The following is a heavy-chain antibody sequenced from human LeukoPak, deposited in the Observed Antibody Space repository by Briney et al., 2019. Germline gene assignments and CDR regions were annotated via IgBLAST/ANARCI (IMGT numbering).Heavy chain of an antibody. CDR3: ARDGGWGSLDY. J-gene: IGHJ4*02. D-gene: IGHD6-19*01. CDR1: GFAFSSYW. Sequence: PGGSLRLSCAASGFAFSSYWMSWARQAPGKGLEWVANIKQDGSEKYYVDSVKGRFTISRDNAKNSLYLQMNSLRAEDTAVYYCARDGGWGSLDYWGQGTLVTVSS. V-gene: IGHV3-7*05. CDR2: IKQDGSEK.